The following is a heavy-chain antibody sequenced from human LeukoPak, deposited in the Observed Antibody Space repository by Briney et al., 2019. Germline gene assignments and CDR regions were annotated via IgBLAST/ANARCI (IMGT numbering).Heavy chain of an antibody. V-gene: IGHV3-30*01. CDR2: ISSDGSTE. CDR1: GFTFSIYA. CDR3: ATDRASKGEQWLGYLSF. Sequence: PGGSLRLSCAAPGFTFSIYAMNWVRQAPGKELKWETVISSDGSTEYYSDSVKCRFTISRDNSKNTLYLQMNSLRTEDTAVYYCATDRASKGEQWLGYLSFWGQGTLVAVSS. D-gene: IGHD6-19*01. J-gene: IGHJ4*02.